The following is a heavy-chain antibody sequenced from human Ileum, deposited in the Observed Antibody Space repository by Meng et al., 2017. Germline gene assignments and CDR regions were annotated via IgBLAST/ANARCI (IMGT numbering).Heavy chain of an antibody. J-gene: IGHJ5*02. D-gene: IGHD2-15*01. CDR3: ARDCSGGGCFDP. CDR1: GGALSSSA. Sequence: QVQLVQSGAEVKYPGSSVTVSCKASGGALSSSAIGWLRQAPGRGLEWMGGIIPVLNASTYAQNFKGRVTLSADMATTTVYMELSGLTSDDTAVYFCARDCSGGGCFDPWGQGTLVTVSS. V-gene: IGHV1-69*10. CDR2: IIPVLNAS.